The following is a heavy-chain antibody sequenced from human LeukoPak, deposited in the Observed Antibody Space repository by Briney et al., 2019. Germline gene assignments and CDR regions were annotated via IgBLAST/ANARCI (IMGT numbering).Heavy chain of an antibody. J-gene: IGHJ4*02. D-gene: IGHD3-22*01. CDR1: GFTFNIYA. CDR3: AKTSEPYYNIGKALDF. V-gene: IGHV3-23*01. Sequence: GGSLRLSCAASGFTFNIYAMNWVRQAPGKGLEWVSSMSVSGGSTYYADSVKGRFTISRDNSKNTLYLQVNSLRAGDTALYYCAKTSEPYYNIGKALDFWGQGTLVTVSS. CDR2: MSVSGGST.